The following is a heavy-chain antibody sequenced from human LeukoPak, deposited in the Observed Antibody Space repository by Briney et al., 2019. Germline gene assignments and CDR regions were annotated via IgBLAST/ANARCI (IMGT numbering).Heavy chain of an antibody. CDR3: ARPVSRTYLNLVDN. CDR2: IYFSGST. CDR1: GGSISSNNYY. Sequence: SETLSLTCTVSGGSISSNNYYWGWIRQPPGKGLEWIGSIYFSGSTYYNPSLKSRVTISVDTSKNRFSPKLSSVTAADTAVYYCARPVSRTYLNLVDNWGQGTLVTVSS. V-gene: IGHV4-39*01. J-gene: IGHJ4*02. D-gene: IGHD1-26*01.